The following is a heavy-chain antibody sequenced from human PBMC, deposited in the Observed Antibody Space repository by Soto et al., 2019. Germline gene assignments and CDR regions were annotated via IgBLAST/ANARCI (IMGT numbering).Heavy chain of an antibody. J-gene: IGHJ1*01. CDR1: GFTFEDYG. CDR3: AKEGGRDYYDSRGYLQH. D-gene: IGHD3-22*01. V-gene: IGHV3-9*01. Sequence: PGGSLRLSCVGSGFTFEDYGMYWVRQAPGKGLEWVAGINWNSGRIGYADSVKGRFTISRDNAKNSLYLQMNSLRAEDTALYYCAKEGGRDYYDSRGYLQHWGQGAQVTVSS. CDR2: INWNSGRI.